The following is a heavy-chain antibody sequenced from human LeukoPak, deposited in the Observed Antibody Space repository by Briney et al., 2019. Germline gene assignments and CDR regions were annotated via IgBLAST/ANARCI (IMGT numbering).Heavy chain of an antibody. CDR2: IYSGGTT. V-gene: IGHV3-66*01. Sequence: GGSLRLSCAASGFTVNSTYMSWVRQAPGKGLEWVSIIYSGGTTYYADSVKGRFTISRDNSKNTLFLQMNSLRADDTAVYYCAKISGVGSGSYYWFDPWGQGTLATVSS. J-gene: IGHJ5*02. CDR1: GFTVNSTY. D-gene: IGHD3-10*01. CDR3: AKISGVGSGSYYWFDP.